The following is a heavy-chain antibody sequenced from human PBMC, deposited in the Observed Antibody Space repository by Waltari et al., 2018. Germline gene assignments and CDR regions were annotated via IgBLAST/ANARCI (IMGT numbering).Heavy chain of an antibody. D-gene: IGHD2-15*01. CDR1: CGSFSGSY. V-gene: IGHV4-34*01. CDR3: ARQRHPRYCSGGSCYFDY. J-gene: IGHJ4*02. CDR2: INHSGST. Sequence: QVQLQQWGAGLLKPSEPLSLTCAVYCGSFSGSYWSMIRQPPGKGREWIGEINHSGSTNYNPSLKSRVTISVDTSKNQFSLKLSSVTAADTAVYYCARQRHPRYCSGGSCYFDYWGQGTLVTVSS.